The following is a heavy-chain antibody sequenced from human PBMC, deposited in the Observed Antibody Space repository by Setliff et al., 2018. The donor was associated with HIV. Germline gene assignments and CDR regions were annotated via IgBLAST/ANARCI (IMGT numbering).Heavy chain of an antibody. CDR1: GYIFRNDA. J-gene: IGHJ4*02. CDR3: AREFLLGDKSFLGH. CDR2: INTKTGAP. D-gene: IGHD3-16*01. V-gene: IGHV7-4-1*01. Sequence: ASVMVSCKASGYIFRNDAMNWVRQVPGQGLEWLGWINTKTGAPTYAQGLTGRFVFSLDSSVSTTYLEIRDLEVGDTAIYYCAREFLLGDKSFLGHWSQGTLVTVSS.